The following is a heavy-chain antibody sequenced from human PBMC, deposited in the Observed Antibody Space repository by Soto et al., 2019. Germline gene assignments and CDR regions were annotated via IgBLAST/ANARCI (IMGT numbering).Heavy chain of an antibody. CDR1: GFSLSTSGVG. CDR2: IYWNDDR. CDR3: AHMGDSGYDFDY. J-gene: IGHJ4*02. V-gene: IGHV2-5*01. D-gene: IGHD5-12*01. Sequence: VSGPTLVNPTQTLTLTCTFSGFSLSTSGVGVGWIRQPPGKALEWLALIYWNDDRRYSPSLKSRLTVTKDTSKNQVVLTMSSMDPVDTATYFCAHMGDSGYDFDYWGQGTLVTVSS.